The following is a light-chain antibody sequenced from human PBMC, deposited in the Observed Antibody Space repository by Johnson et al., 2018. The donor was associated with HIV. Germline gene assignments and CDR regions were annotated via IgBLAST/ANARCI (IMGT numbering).Light chain of an antibody. CDR1: SSNIGNNY. Sequence: QSVLTQPPSVSAAPGQKVAISCSGSSSNIGNNYVSWYQQVPGTAPKLLIYDNNRRPSGIPDRFSGSKSGASATLDITGLQTGDAADYYCGTWDNSLSSGVFGTGTKVTVL. V-gene: IGLV1-51*01. CDR2: DNN. CDR3: GTWDNSLSSGV. J-gene: IGLJ1*01.